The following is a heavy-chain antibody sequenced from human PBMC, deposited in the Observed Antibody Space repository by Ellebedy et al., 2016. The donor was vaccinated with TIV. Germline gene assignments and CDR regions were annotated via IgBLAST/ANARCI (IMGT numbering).Heavy chain of an antibody. CDR3: ARDGSHTSGWYCDY. CDR2: IYSTGST. Sequence: MPSETLSLTCSVSGGSMIAYYWIWVRQPAGRKLEWIGRIYSTGSTNYNPSLKSRVTMSLDTSKNQFSLRLTSVTAADTAVYYCARDGSHTSGWYCDYWGQGTQVTVSS. CDR1: GGSMIAYY. J-gene: IGHJ4*02. V-gene: IGHV4-4*07. D-gene: IGHD3-22*01.